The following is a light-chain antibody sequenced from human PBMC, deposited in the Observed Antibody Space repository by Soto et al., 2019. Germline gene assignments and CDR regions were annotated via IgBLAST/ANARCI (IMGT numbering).Light chain of an antibody. Sequence: QSVLTQPASVSGSPGQSITISCTGTSSDVGGYNYVSWYQQHPGKAPQLMIYDVSNRPSGDSNRFSGSKSGNTASLTISGLQAEDEADYYCSSYTSSSTLYVFGTGTKVTVL. CDR3: SSYTSSSTLYV. CDR2: DVS. J-gene: IGLJ1*01. V-gene: IGLV2-14*01. CDR1: SSDVGGYNY.